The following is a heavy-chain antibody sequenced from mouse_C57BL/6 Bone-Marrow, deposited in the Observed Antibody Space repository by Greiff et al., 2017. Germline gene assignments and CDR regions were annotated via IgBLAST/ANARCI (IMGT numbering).Heavy chain of an antibody. Sequence: VQLQQSGAELARPGASVKLSCKASGYTFTSYGISWVKQRTGQGLEWIGEIYPRSGNTYYNEKFKGKATLTADKSSSTAYMELRSLTSEDSAVYFCATPTVVATDWDGYAMDYWGQGTSVTVSS. CDR3: ATPTVVATDWDGYAMDY. D-gene: IGHD1-1*01. CDR2: IYPRSGNT. CDR1: GYTFTSYG. J-gene: IGHJ4*01. V-gene: IGHV1-81*01.